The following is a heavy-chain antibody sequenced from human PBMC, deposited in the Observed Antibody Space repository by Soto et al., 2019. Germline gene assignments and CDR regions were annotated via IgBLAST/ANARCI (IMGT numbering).Heavy chain of an antibody. Sequence: GASVKVSCKASGYTFTSYAMHWVRQAPGQRLEWMGWINAGNGNTKYLQKFQGRVTITRDTSASTAYMELRSLRSDDTAVYYCARGRVRDCSSTSCYSIYYHYVMDFRGQGSSVIVSS. CDR3: ARGRVRDCSSTSCYSIYYHYVMDF. D-gene: IGHD2-2*01. V-gene: IGHV1-3*01. CDR1: GYTFTSYA. CDR2: INAGNGNT. J-gene: IGHJ6*02.